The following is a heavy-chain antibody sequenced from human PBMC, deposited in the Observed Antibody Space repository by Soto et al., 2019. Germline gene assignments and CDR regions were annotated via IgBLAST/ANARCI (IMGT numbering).Heavy chain of an antibody. D-gene: IGHD5-12*01. J-gene: IGHJ4*02. V-gene: IGHV2-5*02. CDR1: FFSLDTSGVG. CDR2: IYWDDDK. Sequence: ITLKESGPTVVKPTQTLTLTCTFSFFSLDTSGVGVGWIRQPPGKALEWLALIYWDDDKRYNPSLKSRLTISKDTSKNQVVLTMTNMDPVDTATYYCARRPRESSGYLRGGYFDYWGQGTLVTVSS. CDR3: ARRPRESSGYLRGGYFDY.